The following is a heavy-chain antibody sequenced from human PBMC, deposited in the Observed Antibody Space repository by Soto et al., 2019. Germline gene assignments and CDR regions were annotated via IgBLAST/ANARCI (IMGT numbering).Heavy chain of an antibody. J-gene: IGHJ6*02. CDR2: IIPIFGTA. CDR1: GGTFSSYA. D-gene: IGHD2-2*01. CDR3: ASIGCSSTSCYAGSYYYYYYGMDV. V-gene: IGHV1-69*13. Sequence: SVKVSCKASGGTFSSYAISWVRQAPGQGLEWMGGIIPIFGTANYAQKFQGRVTITADESTSTAYMELSSLRSEDTAVYYCASIGCSSTSCYAGSYYYYYYGMDVWGQGTTVTVSS.